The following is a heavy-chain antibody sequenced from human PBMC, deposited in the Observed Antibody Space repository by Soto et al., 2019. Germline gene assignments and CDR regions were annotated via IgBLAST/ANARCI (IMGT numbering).Heavy chain of an antibody. CDR1: GFTFSSYL. Sequence: PGGSLRLSCAASGFTFSSYLMSWVRQAPGKGLEWVANIKQDGSEKYYVDSVKGRFTISRDNAKNSLYLQMNSLRAEDTAVYYCARAYSSSQYYYYYYMDVWGKGTTVTLSS. D-gene: IGHD6-6*01. CDR2: IKQDGSEK. CDR3: ARAYSSSQYYYYYYMDV. V-gene: IGHV3-7*01. J-gene: IGHJ6*03.